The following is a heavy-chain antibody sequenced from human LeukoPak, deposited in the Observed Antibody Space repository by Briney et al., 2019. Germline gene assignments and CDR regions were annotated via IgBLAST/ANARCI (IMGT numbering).Heavy chain of an antibody. Sequence: GGSLRLSCVASGFTFSSYWMSWVRQAPGKGLEWVANIKEDGSEKYYVDSVRGRFTLSRDNAENSLYLQMNSLRAEDTAVYYCARGSIVVATFFDYWGQGTLVTVSS. V-gene: IGHV3-7*01. J-gene: IGHJ4*02. CDR1: GFTFSSYW. D-gene: IGHD3-22*01. CDR2: IKEDGSEK. CDR3: ARGSIVVATFFDY.